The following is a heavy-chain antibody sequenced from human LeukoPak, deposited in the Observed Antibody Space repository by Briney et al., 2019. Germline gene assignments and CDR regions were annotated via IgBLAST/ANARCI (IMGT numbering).Heavy chain of an antibody. CDR1: GHSLSDLS. CDR2: FDIEDAET. CDR3: VAEVIEVTMGDY. D-gene: IGHD4-11*01. V-gene: IGHV1-24*01. Sequence: ASVKVSCKVSGHSLSDLSIHWVRQAPGKGLEWMGGFDIEDAETIYAQEFEGRVIMTEDTATETAYMELSSLKSEDTTVYYCVAEVIEVTMGDYWGQGTLDTVSS. J-gene: IGHJ4*02.